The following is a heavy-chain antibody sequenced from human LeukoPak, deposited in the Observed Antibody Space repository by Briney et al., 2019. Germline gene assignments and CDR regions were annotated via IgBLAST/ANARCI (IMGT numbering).Heavy chain of an antibody. CDR2: LMPMVGIS. J-gene: IGHJ4*02. CDR3: ATYTRSSLRIFDS. CDR1: GGTFSSYG. D-gene: IGHD6-6*01. Sequence: SVRVSCKASGGTFSSYGISWVRQAPGQGLEWMGGLMPMVGISNYAQKFQGRVTVTTDESTSTAYMELSSLGSEDTAVYYCATYTRSSLRIFDSWGQGTLVTVSS. V-gene: IGHV1-69*05.